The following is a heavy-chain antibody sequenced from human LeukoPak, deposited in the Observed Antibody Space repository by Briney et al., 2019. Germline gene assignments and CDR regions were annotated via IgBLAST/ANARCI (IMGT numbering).Heavy chain of an antibody. Sequence: GGSLRLSCAASGFTSSTYPMSWVRQAPGKGLEWVSAISGSGGSTNYADSVKGRFTISRDNSKNTLYLQMNSLRAEDTAVYYCAKERTQTTSFDYWGQGTLVTVSS. CDR2: ISGSGGST. V-gene: IGHV3-23*01. CDR1: GFTSSTYP. CDR3: AKERTQTTSFDY. J-gene: IGHJ4*02. D-gene: IGHD2/OR15-2a*01.